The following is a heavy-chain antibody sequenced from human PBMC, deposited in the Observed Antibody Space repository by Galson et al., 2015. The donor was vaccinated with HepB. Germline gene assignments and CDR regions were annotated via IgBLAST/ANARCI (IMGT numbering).Heavy chain of an antibody. J-gene: IGHJ6*03. Sequence: SLRLSCAASGFTFSNAWMNWVRQAPGKGLEWVGRIKSKTDGGTTDYAAPVKGRFTISRDDSKNTLYLQMNSLKTEDTAVYYCTTDSLVVVPAAMSGRDYYYYMDVWGKGTTVTVSS. CDR2: IKSKTDGGTT. CDR1: GFTFSNAW. V-gene: IGHV3-15*07. CDR3: TTDSLVVVPAAMSGRDYYYYMDV. D-gene: IGHD2-2*01.